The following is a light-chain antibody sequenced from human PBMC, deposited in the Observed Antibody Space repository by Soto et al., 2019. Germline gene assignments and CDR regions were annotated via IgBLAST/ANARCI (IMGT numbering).Light chain of an antibody. CDR1: SSDIGSYNL. V-gene: IGLV2-23*01. CDR3: CSYAGTSTYVV. J-gene: IGLJ2*01. CDR2: EGS. Sequence: SVLTQPASVSGSPGQSITISCTGTSSDIGSYNLVSWYQHLPGKAPKLMISEGSKRPSGVSNRFSGSKSGNTASLTISGLQAEDEADYYCCSYAGTSTYVVFGGGTKLTVL.